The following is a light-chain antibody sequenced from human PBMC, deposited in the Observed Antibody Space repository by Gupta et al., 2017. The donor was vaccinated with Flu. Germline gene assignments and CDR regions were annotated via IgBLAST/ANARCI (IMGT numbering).Light chain of an antibody. V-gene: IGKV1-5*03. Sequence: PSTLSTSVGDRVGITCRASQSISSWLAWYQQKPGKAPKLLIYKASSLESGVPSRFSGSGSGTEFTLTISSLQPDDFATYYCQQYTSYPLTFGGGTKVEIK. J-gene: IGKJ4*01. CDR2: KAS. CDR3: QQYTSYPLT. CDR1: QSISSW.